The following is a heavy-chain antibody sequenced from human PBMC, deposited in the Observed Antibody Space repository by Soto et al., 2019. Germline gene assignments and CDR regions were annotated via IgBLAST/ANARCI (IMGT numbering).Heavy chain of an antibody. CDR1: GGSISSYY. CDR3: VREEANVYMDV. J-gene: IGHJ6*03. CDR2: IYYSGST. D-gene: IGHD2-8*01. V-gene: IGHV4-59*01. Sequence: QVQLQESGPGLVKPSETLSLTCTVSGGSISSYYWTWIRQPPGKGLEWIGYIYYSGSTNYNPSLENRVTMSVDTSKNQFYLTLTSVTAADTAIYYCVREEANVYMDVWGKGTTVTVSS.